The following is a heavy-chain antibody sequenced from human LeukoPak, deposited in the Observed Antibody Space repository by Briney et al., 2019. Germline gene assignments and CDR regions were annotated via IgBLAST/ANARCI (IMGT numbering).Heavy chain of an antibody. CDR2: ITGSGDST. D-gene: IGHD3-9*01. CDR1: GFIFRNYA. CDR3: AKWGAYDILTGYYVSDF. V-gene: IGHV3-23*01. Sequence: GASLRLSCAASGFIFRNYAMSWVRQAPGKGLEWVSAITGSGDSTYYADSVKGRFTISRDNSKNTLYVEMNTLRAEDTAVYYCAKWGAYDILTGYYVSDFWGQGTLVTVPS. J-gene: IGHJ4*02.